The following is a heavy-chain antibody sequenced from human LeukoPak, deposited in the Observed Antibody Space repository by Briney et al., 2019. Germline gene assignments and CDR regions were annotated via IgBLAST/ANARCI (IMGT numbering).Heavy chain of an antibody. CDR1: GFTLSNHA. D-gene: IGHD1-7*01. CDR3: TRRRYNWNSHSDY. J-gene: IGHJ4*02. Sequence: GGSLRLSCAASGFTLSNHAMIWVRQAPGKGLEWVGFIRSKAYGGTTEYAASVKGRFTISRDDSKSIAYLQMNSLKTEDTAVYYCTRRRYNWNSHSDYWGQGTLVTVSS. CDR2: IRSKAYGGTT. V-gene: IGHV3-49*04.